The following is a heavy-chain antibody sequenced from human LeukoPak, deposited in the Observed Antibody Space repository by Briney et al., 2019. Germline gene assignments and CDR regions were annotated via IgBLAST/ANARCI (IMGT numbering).Heavy chain of an antibody. D-gene: IGHD5-24*01. V-gene: IGHV4-59*08. CDR2: MFYGGTT. CDR1: GDSLSRSS. CDR3: ARRVASNPKYCFDY. J-gene: IGHJ4*02. Sequence: SETLSLTCTVSGDSLSRSSWSWIRQSPGGGLEWIGYMFYGGTTNHNPSLKGRVTMSMVTSKDQFSLRLTSVTAADTAVYYCARRVASNPKYCFDYWGQGILVTVSS.